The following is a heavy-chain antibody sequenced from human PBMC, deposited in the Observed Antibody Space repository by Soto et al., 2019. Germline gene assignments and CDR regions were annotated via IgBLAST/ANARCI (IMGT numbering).Heavy chain of an antibody. CDR1: FFSLDTSGVG. CDR2: IYWDDDK. D-gene: IGHD1-26*01. J-gene: IGHJ4*02. CDR3: ARSPREYRGYLLGGYFDY. V-gene: IGHV2-5*02. Sequence: QITLKESGPTVVKPTQTLTLTCTFSFFSLDTSGVGVGWIRQPPGKALEWLALIYWDDDKRYNPSLKSRLTIPKDTSKNQVVLTMTKMDPVDTTTYYCARSPREYRGYLLGGYFDYWGQGTLVTVSS.